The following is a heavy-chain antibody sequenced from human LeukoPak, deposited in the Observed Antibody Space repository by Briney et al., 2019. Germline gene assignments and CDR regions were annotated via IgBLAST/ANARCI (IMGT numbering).Heavy chain of an antibody. V-gene: IGHV4-30-2*01. D-gene: IGHD3-10*01. CDR1: GGSISSGGYY. CDR3: ARARGYFDY. CDR2: IYHSGST. J-gene: IGHJ4*02. Sequence: PSETLSLTCTVSGGSISSGGYYWSWIRQPPGKGLAWIGYIYHSGSTYYNPSLKSRVTISVDRCKNRFSLWLTSVTAAATAVYYRARARGYFDYWGQGTLVTVSS.